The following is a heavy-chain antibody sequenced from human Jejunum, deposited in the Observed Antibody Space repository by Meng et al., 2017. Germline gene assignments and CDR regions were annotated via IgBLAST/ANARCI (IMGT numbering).Heavy chain of an antibody. CDR2: AST. J-gene: IGHJ4*02. Sequence: QRQRQESGPGLVRPSETHSLICAASGGSVSSSGYQWGWIRQPPGKGLEWIGYASTNYNPSLKSRVTISVDTSKNQFSLKLTSVTAADTAVYYCARDHWGSLDYWGQGVLVTVSS. D-gene: IGHD7-27*01. CDR3: ARDHWGSLDY. V-gene: IGHV4-61*08. CDR1: GGSVSSSGYQ.